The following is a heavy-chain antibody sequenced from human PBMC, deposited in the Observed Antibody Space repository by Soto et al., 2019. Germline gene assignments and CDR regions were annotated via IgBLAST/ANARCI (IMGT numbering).Heavy chain of an antibody. CDR3: AKETVAVGGPNYVAY. J-gene: IGHJ4*02. CDR2: VSHDVLAQ. D-gene: IGHD6-19*01. Sequence: QVQLVESGGGVVQPGRSLRLLCEGSGFTFSRYGMHWVRQAPGMGLEWVAVVSHDVLAQYYGDSVKGRFTISRDNSQNTLYLQMNNLRTEDTAIYYCAKETVAVGGPNYVAYWGQGTLVTVSS. V-gene: IGHV3-30*18. CDR1: GFTFSRYG.